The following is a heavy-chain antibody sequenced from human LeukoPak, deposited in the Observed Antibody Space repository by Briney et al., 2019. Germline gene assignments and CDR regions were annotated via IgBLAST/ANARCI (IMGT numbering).Heavy chain of an antibody. D-gene: IGHD1/OR15-1a*01. CDR2: INPSGGST. CDR3: ARDRGITGTYGAGFDY. CDR1: GYTFTSYY. V-gene: IGHV1-46*01. J-gene: IGHJ4*02. Sequence: ASVKVSCKASGYTFTSYYMHWVRQAPGQGLEWMGIINPSGGSTSYAQKFQGRVTMTRDTSTSTVYMELSSLRFEDTAVYYCARDRGITGTYGAGFDYWGQGTLVTVSS.